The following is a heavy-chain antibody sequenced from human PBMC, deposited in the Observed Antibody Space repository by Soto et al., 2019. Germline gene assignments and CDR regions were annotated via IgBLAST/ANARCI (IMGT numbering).Heavy chain of an antibody. J-gene: IGHJ4*02. Sequence: QVHLVESGGGVVQPGRSLRLSCVVSGLAFSTYGMHWVRQAPGKGLEWVAVIWSDGSNKHYGDSVKGRFSISRDNFKNTLYLQMNSLRAEDTAVYYCVSRSDGFDNWGKGTLVTVSS. CDR2: IWSDGSNK. CDR1: GLAFSTYG. CDR3: VSRSDGFDN. V-gene: IGHV3-33*01.